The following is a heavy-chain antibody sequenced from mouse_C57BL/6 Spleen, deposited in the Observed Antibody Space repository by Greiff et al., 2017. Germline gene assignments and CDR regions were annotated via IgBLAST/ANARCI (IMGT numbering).Heavy chain of an antibody. J-gene: IGHJ4*01. D-gene: IGHD1-1*01. V-gene: IGHV1-54*01. Sequence: QVQLKQSGAELVRPGTSVKVSCKASGYAFTNYLIEWVKQRPGQGLEWIGVINPGSGGTNYNEKFKGKATLTADKSSSTAYMQLSSLTSEDSAVYFCARYYGAMDYWGQGTSVTVSS. CDR2: INPGSGGT. CDR1: GYAFTNYL. CDR3: ARYYGAMDY.